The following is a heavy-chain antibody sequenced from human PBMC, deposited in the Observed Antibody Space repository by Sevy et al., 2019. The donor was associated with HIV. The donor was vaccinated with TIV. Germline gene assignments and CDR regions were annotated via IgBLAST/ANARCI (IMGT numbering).Heavy chain of an antibody. Sequence: GESLKISCKGSGNSFSTYWIAWVRQMPGKGLEWMGIIYPGDSVPRYRPSFQGHVIISADKSINTAYLQWSSLEASDTAIYYCARLREEGDYFDYLGQGTLVTVSS. CDR2: IYPGDSVP. V-gene: IGHV5-51*01. CDR3: ARLREEGDYFDY. J-gene: IGHJ4*02. D-gene: IGHD1-26*01. CDR1: GNSFSTYW.